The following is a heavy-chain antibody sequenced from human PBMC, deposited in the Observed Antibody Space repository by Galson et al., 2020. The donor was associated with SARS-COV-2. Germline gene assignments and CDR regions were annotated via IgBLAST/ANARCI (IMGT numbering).Heavy chain of an antibody. CDR2: ISGDSTFS. D-gene: IGHD1-26*01. J-gene: IGHJ4*02. V-gene: IGHV3-30*03. CDR1: GFRFSGHG. Sequence: GGSLRLSCAASGFRFSGHGMHWVRRAPGKGLEWVAVISGDSTFSDDGESVKGRFIISRDNSQNTVYLQMNGLRPEDTAVYYCVAWEQPWDCGWGQGTLVTVSS. CDR3: VAWEQPWDCG.